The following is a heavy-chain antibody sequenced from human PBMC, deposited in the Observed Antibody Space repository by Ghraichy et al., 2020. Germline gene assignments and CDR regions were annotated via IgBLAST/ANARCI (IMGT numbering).Heavy chain of an antibody. J-gene: IGHJ6*02. V-gene: IGHV3-13*01. D-gene: IGHD3-22*01. Sequence: GESLNISCAASGFTFSSYDMHWVRQATGKGLEWVSAIGTAGDTYYPGSVKGRFTISRENAKNSLYLQMNSLRAGDTAVYYCARAYDSSGYRAVRYYYGMDVWGQGTTVTVSS. CDR2: IGTAGDT. CDR1: GFTFSSYD. CDR3: ARAYDSSGYRAVRYYYGMDV.